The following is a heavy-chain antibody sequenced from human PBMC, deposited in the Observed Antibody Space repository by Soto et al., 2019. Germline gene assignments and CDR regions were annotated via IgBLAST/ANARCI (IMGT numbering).Heavy chain of an antibody. CDR1: GFAIYSYA. Sequence: HPWWSLRLSCAASGFAIYSYAITWIRQAQGKGQGWVSGISGNGHSTYYAESVKGRFTISRDNSKNTLYLQMHSLRAEDTAVYYCGKTSGDYGDYAIDYWGQGTQVTVSS. CDR3: GKTSGDYGDYAIDY. J-gene: IGHJ4*02. V-gene: IGHV3-23*01. D-gene: IGHD4-17*01. CDR2: ISGNGHST.